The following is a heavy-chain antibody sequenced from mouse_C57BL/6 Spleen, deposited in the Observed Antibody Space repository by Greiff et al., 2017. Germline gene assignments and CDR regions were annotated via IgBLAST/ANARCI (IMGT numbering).Heavy chain of an antibody. D-gene: IGHD2-4*01. V-gene: IGHV1-59*01. CDR1: GYTFTSYW. CDR3: ARRIYYDYGGAMDY. J-gene: IGHJ4*01. Sequence: QVQLQQPGAELVRPGTSVKLSCKASGYTFTSYWMHWVKQRPGQGLEWIGVIDPSDSYTNYNQKFKGKATLTVDTSSSTAYMQLSSLTSEDSAVYYCARRIYYDYGGAMDYWGQGTSGTVSS. CDR2: IDPSDSYT.